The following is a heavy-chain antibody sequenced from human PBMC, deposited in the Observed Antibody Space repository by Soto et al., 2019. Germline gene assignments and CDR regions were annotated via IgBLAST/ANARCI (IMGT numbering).Heavy chain of an antibody. CDR2: IYTSGST. J-gene: IGHJ4*02. V-gene: IGHV4-4*07. CDR3: ARGAYYYDSSPFDY. CDR1: GGSISSYY. D-gene: IGHD3-22*01. Sequence: KPSETLSLTCTVSGGSISSYYWSWIRQPAGKGLEWIGRIYTSGSTNYTPSPKSRVTMSVDTSKNQFSLKLSSVTAADTAVYYCARGAYYYDSSPFDYWGQGTLVTVSS.